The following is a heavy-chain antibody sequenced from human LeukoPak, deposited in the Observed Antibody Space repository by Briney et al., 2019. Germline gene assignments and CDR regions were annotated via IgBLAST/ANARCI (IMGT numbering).Heavy chain of an antibody. Sequence: SETLSLTCAVHGGSFSGYYWSWIRQPPGKGLEWIGEINHSGYTNYNPSLKSRVTISVDTSKNQFSLKLSSVTAADTAVYYCARGAPGVSAFDIWGQGTMVTVSS. CDR3: ARGAPGVSAFDI. V-gene: IGHV4-34*01. D-gene: IGHD3-10*01. CDR2: INHSGYT. J-gene: IGHJ3*02. CDR1: GGSFSGYY.